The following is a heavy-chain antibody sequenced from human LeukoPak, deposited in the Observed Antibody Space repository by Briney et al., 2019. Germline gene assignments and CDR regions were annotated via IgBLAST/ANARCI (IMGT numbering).Heavy chain of an antibody. CDR2: ISSSSSTI. CDR1: GLTFSTSG. J-gene: IGHJ4*02. CDR3: ARDLFSGSYYGS. V-gene: IGHV3-48*01. Sequence: SGGSLRLSCTASGLTFSTSGFNWVRQAPGKGLEWVSYISSSSSTIYYADSVKGRFTISRDNAKNSLYLQMNSLRAEDTAVYYCARDLFSGSYYGSWGQGTLVTVSS. D-gene: IGHD1-26*01.